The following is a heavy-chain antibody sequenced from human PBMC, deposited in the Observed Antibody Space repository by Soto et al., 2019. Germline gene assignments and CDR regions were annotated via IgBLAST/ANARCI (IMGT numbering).Heavy chain of an antibody. D-gene: IGHD2-21*02. Sequence: GASVKVSCKASGYTFTGYYMHWVRQAPGQGLEWMGWINPNSGGTNYAQKFQGWVTMTRDTSISTAYMELSRLRSDDTAVYYCARGKADGDSRVDYWRQGTVFSVSP. CDR1: GYTFTGYY. CDR3: ARGKADGDSRVDY. V-gene: IGHV1-2*04. CDR2: INPNSGGT. J-gene: IGHJ4*02.